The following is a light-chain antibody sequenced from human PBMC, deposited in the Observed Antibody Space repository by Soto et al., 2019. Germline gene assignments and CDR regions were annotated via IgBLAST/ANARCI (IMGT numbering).Light chain of an antibody. CDR1: QSVSNN. Sequence: EIVMTQSPATLSVSPGERATLSCRASQSVSNNLAWYQQKPGQAPRLLIYFASTRATGIPARFSGSGSGTEFTITIRSLQSEDFEVYYCQQYNKWPLTFGGGTKVE. CDR2: FAS. J-gene: IGKJ4*01. CDR3: QQYNKWPLT. V-gene: IGKV3-15*01.